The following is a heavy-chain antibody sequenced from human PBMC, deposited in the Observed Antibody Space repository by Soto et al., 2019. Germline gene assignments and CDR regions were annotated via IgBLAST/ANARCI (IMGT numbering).Heavy chain of an antibody. CDR2: IIPIFGTA. CDR1: GGTFSSYA. V-gene: IGHV1-69*12. D-gene: IGHD4-4*01. CDR3: ARDGGVYDYSPFDY. J-gene: IGHJ4*02. Sequence: QVQLVQSGAEVKKPGSSVKVSCKASGGTFSSYAISWVRQAPGQGLEWMGGIIPIFGTANYAQKFQGRVTITAEASTSTAYMEMSRLRSEDTAVYYCARDGGVYDYSPFDYWGQGTLVTVSS.